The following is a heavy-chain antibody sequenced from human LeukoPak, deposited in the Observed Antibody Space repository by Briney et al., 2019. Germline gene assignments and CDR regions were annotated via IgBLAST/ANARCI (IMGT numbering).Heavy chain of an antibody. CDR1: GGSISPTSYY. D-gene: IGHD4-17*01. V-gene: IGHV4-39*07. J-gene: IGHJ4*02. CDR3: ARGPVRTTDNFDY. Sequence: PSETLSLTCTVSGGSISPTSYYWGWIRQSPGMGLECLGYMYSRGSTFDNPSLKSRVTISVDISKNQFSLRLTSMTAADTAIYYCARGPVRTTDNFDYWGQGTLVTVSS. CDR2: MYSRGST.